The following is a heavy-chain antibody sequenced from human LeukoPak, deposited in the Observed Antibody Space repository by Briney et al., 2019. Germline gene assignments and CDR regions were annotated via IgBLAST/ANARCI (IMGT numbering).Heavy chain of an antibody. CDR3: ARERSSQGYFDY. J-gene: IGHJ4*02. CDR1: GYSFTSYW. D-gene: IGHD6-6*01. Sequence: GESLRISCKGSGYSFTSYWIGWVRQMPGKGLEWMGIIYPDDFDTRYSPSFQGQVTISADKSISTAYLQWSSLKASDTAMYYCARERSSQGYFDYWGQGTLVTVSS. V-gene: IGHV5-51*01. CDR2: IYPDDFDT.